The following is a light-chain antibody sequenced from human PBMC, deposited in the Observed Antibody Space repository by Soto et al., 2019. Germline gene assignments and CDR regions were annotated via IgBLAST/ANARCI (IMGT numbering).Light chain of an antibody. CDR1: QSFNSIS. Sequence: DIVLTQSPGTPSLSPGERATLSCRASQSFNSISLAWYQQKPGXAPXLLIYGASSRATGIPDSFIGSGSETALTLTISRLEPLDLSLYYCHQYDRWTFGQGTKVDIK. CDR3: HQYDRWT. V-gene: IGKV3-20*01. J-gene: IGKJ1*01. CDR2: GAS.